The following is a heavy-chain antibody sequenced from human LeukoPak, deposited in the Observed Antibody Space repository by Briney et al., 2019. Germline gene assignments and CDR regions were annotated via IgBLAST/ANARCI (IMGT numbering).Heavy chain of an antibody. J-gene: IGHJ4*02. CDR3: ATISGTWYVAY. CDR2: IYHSGST. D-gene: IGHD6-13*01. V-gene: IGHV4-38-2*01. Sequence: SETLSLTCAVSGYSISSGYYWGRIRQPPGKGLECIGNIYHSGSTYYNPSLKSRVTISVDTSKNQFSLNLSSVTAADTALYYCATISGTWYVAYWGQGTLVTVSS. CDR1: GYSISSGYY.